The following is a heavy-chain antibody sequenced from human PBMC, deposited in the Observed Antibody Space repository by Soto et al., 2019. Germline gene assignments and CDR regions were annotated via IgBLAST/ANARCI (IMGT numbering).Heavy chain of an antibody. D-gene: IGHD3-3*01. CDR2: IDPSDSYT. J-gene: IGHJ6*02. CDR1: GYSFTSYW. Sequence: RESLKISCKGSGYSFTSYWISWVRQMPGKGLEWMGRIDPSDSYTNYSPSFQGHVTISADKSISTAYLQWSSLKASDTAMYYCARGSDDFWSGYLTPYYGMDVWGQGTTVTVSS. V-gene: IGHV5-10-1*01. CDR3: ARGSDDFWSGYLTPYYGMDV.